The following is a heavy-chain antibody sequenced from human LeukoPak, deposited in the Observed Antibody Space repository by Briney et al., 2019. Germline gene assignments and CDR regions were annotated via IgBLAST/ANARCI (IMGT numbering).Heavy chain of an antibody. V-gene: IGHV1-18*01. J-gene: IGHJ3*02. D-gene: IGHD3-9*01. CDR1: GYTFTSYG. CDR3: ARGLRYFDWNDAFDI. Sequence: ASVKVSCKASGYTFTSYGISWVRQAPGQGLEWMGWISAYNGNTNYAQKLQGRVTMTTDTSTSTAYMELRSLRSDDTAVYYCARGLRYFDWNDAFDIWGQGTMVTVSS. CDR2: ISAYNGNT.